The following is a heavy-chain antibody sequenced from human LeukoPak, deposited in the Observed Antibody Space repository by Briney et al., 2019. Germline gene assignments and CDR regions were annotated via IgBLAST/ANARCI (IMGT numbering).Heavy chain of an antibody. CDR3: ARDNGF. Sequence: PGGSLRLSCAASGFTFTSYWMNWVRQAPGKGLEWVANIKEDGSEKYYEDSVKGRFTISRDNAKNSVYLQMNSLRAEDTAVYYCARDNGFWGQGTLVTVSS. CDR2: IKEDGSEK. D-gene: IGHD2-8*01. V-gene: IGHV3-7*03. CDR1: GFTFTSYW. J-gene: IGHJ4*02.